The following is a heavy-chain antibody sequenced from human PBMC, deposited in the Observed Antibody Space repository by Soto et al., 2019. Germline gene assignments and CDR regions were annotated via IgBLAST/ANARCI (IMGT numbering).Heavy chain of an antibody. J-gene: IGHJ6*02. CDR1: GFTFSSYS. CDR2: ISSSSSTI. D-gene: IGHD6-19*01. Sequence: GGSLRLSCAASGFTFSSYSMNWVRQAPGKGLEWVSYISSSSSTIYYADSVKGRFTISRDNAKNSLYLQMNSLRDEDTAVYYCARDQGEREYSSGWYYYYYYGMDVWGQGTTDTVSS. CDR3: ARDQGEREYSSGWYYYYYYGMDV. V-gene: IGHV3-48*02.